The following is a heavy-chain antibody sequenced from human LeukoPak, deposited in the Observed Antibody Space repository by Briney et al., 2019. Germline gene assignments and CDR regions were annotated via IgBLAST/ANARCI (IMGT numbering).Heavy chain of an antibody. CDR2: INPNSGGT. J-gene: IGHJ3*02. Sequence: ASVKVSCKASGYTFTGYYMHWVRQAPGQGLEWMGWINPNSGGTNYAQKFQGWVTMTRDTSISTAYMELSRLRSDDTAVYYCARALPNSGYDPGYAFDIWGQGTMVTVSS. D-gene: IGHD5-12*01. CDR3: ARALPNSGYDPGYAFDI. CDR1: GYTFTGYY. V-gene: IGHV1-2*04.